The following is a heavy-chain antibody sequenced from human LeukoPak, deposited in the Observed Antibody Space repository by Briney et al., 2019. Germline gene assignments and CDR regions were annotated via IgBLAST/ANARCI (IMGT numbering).Heavy chain of an antibody. CDR3: ARVRRLRRGIDY. CDR1: GGSISSGGYS. D-gene: IGHD4-17*01. J-gene: IGHJ4*02. Sequence: PSQTLSLTCAVSGGSISSGGYSWSWIRQPPGKGLEWIGYIYHSGSTYYNPSLKSRVTISVDTSKNQFSLKLSSVTAADTAVYYCARVRRLRRGIDYWGQGTLVTVSS. V-gene: IGHV4-30-2*01. CDR2: IYHSGST.